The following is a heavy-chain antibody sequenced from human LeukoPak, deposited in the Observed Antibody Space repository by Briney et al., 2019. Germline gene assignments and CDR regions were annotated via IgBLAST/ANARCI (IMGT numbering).Heavy chain of an antibody. D-gene: IGHD6-13*01. CDR2: ISSSGDNT. J-gene: IGHJ4*02. Sequence: GGSLRLSCAASGFTFSVSVMNWVRQVPGKGLEWVSGISSSGDNTYYADFVKGRFTISRDNHKNTLHLQMNGLRADDMAIYYCAKEGGYSSTWYWGQGALVTVSS. CDR1: GFTFSVSV. CDR3: AKEGGYSSTWY. V-gene: IGHV3-23*01.